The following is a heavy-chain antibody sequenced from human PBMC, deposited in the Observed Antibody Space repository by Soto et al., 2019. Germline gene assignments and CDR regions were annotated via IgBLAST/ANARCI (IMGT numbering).Heavy chain of an antibody. J-gene: IGHJ6*02. Sequence: QVQLVQSGAEVKKPGASVKVSCKASGYTFTSYGISWVRQAPGQGLEWMGWISAYNGNTNYAQKLQGRVTMTTDTSTSTAYMELRSLRSDDTAVYYCARDTERGYSCYTLLYYGMDVWGQGTTVTVSS. CDR2: ISAYNGNT. CDR3: ARDTERGYSCYTLLYYGMDV. D-gene: IGHD5-12*01. V-gene: IGHV1-18*01. CDR1: GYTFTSYG.